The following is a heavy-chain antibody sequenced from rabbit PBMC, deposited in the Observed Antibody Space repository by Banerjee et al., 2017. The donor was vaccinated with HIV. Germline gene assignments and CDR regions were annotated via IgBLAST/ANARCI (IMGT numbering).Heavy chain of an antibody. V-gene: IGHV1S45*01. CDR2: INVPNGDT. CDR1: GFSFSGGYD. D-gene: IGHD1-1*01. J-gene: IGHJ4*01. Sequence: QEQLEESGGGLVKPEGSLTLTCKASGFSFSGGYDMCWVRQAPGKGLEWIAWINVPNGDTTYASWAKGRFTISKTSSTTVTLQMTSLTAADTATYFCARGYITSSTYYAFKLWGPGTLVTVS. CDR3: ARGYITSSTYYAFKL.